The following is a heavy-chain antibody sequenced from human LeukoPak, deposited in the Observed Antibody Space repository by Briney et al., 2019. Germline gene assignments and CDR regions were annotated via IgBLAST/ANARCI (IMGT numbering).Heavy chain of an antibody. Sequence: GGSLRLSCKSSGYSFTFYWISWVRQMPGKGLEWMGRIDPSDSYTNYSPSFQGHVTISADKSISTAYLQWSSLKASDTAMYYCARREAYCSSTSCRPFDCWGQGTLVTVSS. CDR2: IDPSDSYT. CDR1: GYSFTFYW. D-gene: IGHD2-2*01. V-gene: IGHV5-10-1*01. CDR3: ARREAYCSSTSCRPFDC. J-gene: IGHJ4*02.